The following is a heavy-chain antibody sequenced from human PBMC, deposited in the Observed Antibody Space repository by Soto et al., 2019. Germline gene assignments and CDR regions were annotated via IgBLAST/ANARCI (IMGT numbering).Heavy chain of an antibody. Sequence: QVQLVQSGAEVKKPGASVKLSCRTSGYTFTHYYIHLVRQAPGQGLEWLAIINPASGSTNYAQDFLGRVTLTMDTSTTTVYMELSGLRAEDTASFYCARDLAAGDRWGQGTLVTVSS. V-gene: IGHV1-46*01. CDR2: INPASGST. CDR3: ARDLAAGDR. CDR1: GYTFTHYY. J-gene: IGHJ4*02. D-gene: IGHD6-25*01.